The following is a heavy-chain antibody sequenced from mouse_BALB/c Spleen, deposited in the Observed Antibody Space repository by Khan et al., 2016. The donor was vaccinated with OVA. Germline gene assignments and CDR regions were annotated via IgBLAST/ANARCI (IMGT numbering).Heavy chain of an antibody. CDR1: GYIFTTYW. CDR2: IYPGTGNT. D-gene: IGHD3-2*02. V-gene: IGHV1-76*01. CDR3: AREEALYYFAY. J-gene: IGHJ2*01. Sequence: QVQLKQSGAELVRPGASVKLSCKTSGYIFTTYWIHWVKQRSGQGLEWIARIYPGTGNTYYSANFKGKATLTADNSSSTAYMQFSSLKSEDSAVYFCAREEALYYFAYWGQGTTLTVSS.